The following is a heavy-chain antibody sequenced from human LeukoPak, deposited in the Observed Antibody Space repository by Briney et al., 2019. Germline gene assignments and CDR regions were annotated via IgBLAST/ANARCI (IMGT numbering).Heavy chain of an antibody. J-gene: IGHJ6*03. Sequence: PGGSLRLSCAASGFTFSSYGMHWVRQAPGKGLEWVAVISYDGSNKYYADSVKGRFTISRDNSKNTLYLQMNSLRAEDTAVYYCAKDLVKDYYYMDVWGKGTTVTVSS. CDR2: ISYDGSNK. V-gene: IGHV3-30*18. CDR1: GFTFSSYG. CDR3: AKDLVKDYYYMDV. D-gene: IGHD2-21*01.